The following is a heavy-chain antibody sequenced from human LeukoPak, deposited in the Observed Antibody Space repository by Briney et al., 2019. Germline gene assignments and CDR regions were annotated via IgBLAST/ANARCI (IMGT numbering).Heavy chain of an antibody. CDR2: IGTYNGNT. CDR1: GYTFNRYG. V-gene: IGHV1-18*01. Sequence: ASVKVSCKASGYTFNRYGVNWVRQAPGQGLEWMGWIGTYNGNTNLAQKFKGRVTMTTDTATSTAYMELKSLGLDDTAVYYCAKDRVGAPPGDWEYLGASNCFDIWGQGTMVSVSS. J-gene: IGHJ3*02. D-gene: IGHD3-16*01. CDR3: AKDRVGAPPGDWEYLGASNCFDI.